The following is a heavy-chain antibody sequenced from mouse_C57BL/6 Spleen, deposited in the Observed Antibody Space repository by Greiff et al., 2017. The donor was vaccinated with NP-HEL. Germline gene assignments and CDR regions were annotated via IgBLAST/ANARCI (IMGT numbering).Heavy chain of an antibody. J-gene: IGHJ1*03. CDR1: GYTFTSYW. CDR2: IDPSDSET. V-gene: IGHV1-52*01. CDR3: ARGYYGNSHWYFDV. D-gene: IGHD2-1*01. Sequence: QVQLQQPGAELVRPGSSVKLSCKASGYTFTSYWMHWVKQRPIQGLEWIGNIDPSDSETHYNQKFKDKATLTVDKSSSTAYMQLSSLTSEDSAVYYCARGYYGNSHWYFDVWGTGTTVTVSS.